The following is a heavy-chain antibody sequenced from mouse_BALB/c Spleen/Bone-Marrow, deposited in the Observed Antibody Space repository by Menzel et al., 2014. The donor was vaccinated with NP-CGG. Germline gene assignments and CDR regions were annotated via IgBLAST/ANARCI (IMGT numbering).Heavy chain of an antibody. CDR1: GFTFTDYY. D-gene: IGHD2-3*01. V-gene: IGHV7-3*02. CDR2: IRNKANGYTT. J-gene: IGHJ4*01. Sequence: EVMLVESGGGLVQPGSSLRLSCATSGFTFTDYYMNWVRQPPGKALEWLGFIRNKANGYTTEFSASVKGRFTISRDNSQSILYLQMNTLRAEDSATYYCARYGGYSDNAMDYWGQGTSVAVSS. CDR3: ARYGGYSDNAMDY.